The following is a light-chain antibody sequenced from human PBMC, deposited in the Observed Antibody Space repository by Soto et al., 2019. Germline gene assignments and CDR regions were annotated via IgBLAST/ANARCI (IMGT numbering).Light chain of an antibody. Sequence: EIVLTQSPGTLSLSPGERATLSCRASQSVSYSFVAWYQQKPGQAPRLLIYGASSRATGIPDRFSGSGSGTDFTLTISRLEPEDFAVYYCQQYGSSPWTFGQGTKVEIK. V-gene: IGKV3-20*01. CDR2: GAS. J-gene: IGKJ1*01. CDR1: QSVSYSF. CDR3: QQYGSSPWT.